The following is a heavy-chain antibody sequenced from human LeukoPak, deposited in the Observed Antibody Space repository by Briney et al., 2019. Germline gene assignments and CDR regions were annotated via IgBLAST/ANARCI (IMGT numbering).Heavy chain of an antibody. CDR3: IRGGIDQVYDI. CDR2: MYSDGTA. J-gene: IGHJ3*02. CDR1: EFTVSSNY. D-gene: IGHD1-26*01. V-gene: IGHV3-66*01. Sequence: GGSLRLSCAASEFTVSSNYMNWVRQAPGKGLEWVSLMYSDGTAYYADSVKGRFTVSRDSSKNTLYLQMNSLKTEDRAVYYCIRGGIDQVYDIWGQGTMVTVSS.